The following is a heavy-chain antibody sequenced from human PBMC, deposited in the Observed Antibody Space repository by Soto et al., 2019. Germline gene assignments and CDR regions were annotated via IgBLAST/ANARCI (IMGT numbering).Heavy chain of an antibody. Sequence: QVQLQESGPGLVKPSQTLSLTCTVSGGSISSGGYYWSWIRQHPGKGLEWIGYIYYSGSTYYNPSLKTRVTISVDTSKNQFSLKLSSVTAADTAVYYCARDLRFRGFYGMDVWGQGTTVTVSS. CDR2: IYYSGST. CDR1: GGSISSGGYY. J-gene: IGHJ6*02. CDR3: ARDLRFRGFYGMDV. D-gene: IGHD3-10*01. V-gene: IGHV4-31*03.